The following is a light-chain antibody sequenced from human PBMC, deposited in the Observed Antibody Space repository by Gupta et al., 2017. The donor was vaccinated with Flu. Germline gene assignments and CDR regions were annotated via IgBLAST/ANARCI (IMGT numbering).Light chain of an antibody. CDR2: EVT. CDR1: SSDVGGYNF. V-gene: IGLV2-14*01. J-gene: IGLJ3*02. CDR3: CSYASGSTLV. Sequence: QSALTQPASVSGSPGQSITISCTGTSSDVGGYNFVSWYQHHPDKAPKLIVYEVTYRPSGVSNRFSGSKSGNTASLTISGLQAEDEADYYCCSYASGSTLVFGGGTKLTVL.